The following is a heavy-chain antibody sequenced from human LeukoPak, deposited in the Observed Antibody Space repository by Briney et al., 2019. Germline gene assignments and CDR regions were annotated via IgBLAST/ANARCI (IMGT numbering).Heavy chain of an antibody. V-gene: IGHV4-4*02. J-gene: IGHJ3*02. CDR1: GGSISSSNW. CDR3: ARVGRVGATTGAAFDI. Sequence: PSETLSLTCAVSGGSISSSNWWSWVRQPPGKGLEWIGEIYHSGSTNYNPSLKSLVTISVDKSKNQFPLKLSSVAAADTAVYYCARVGRVGATTGAAFDIWGQGTMVTVSS. D-gene: IGHD1-26*01. CDR2: IYHSGST.